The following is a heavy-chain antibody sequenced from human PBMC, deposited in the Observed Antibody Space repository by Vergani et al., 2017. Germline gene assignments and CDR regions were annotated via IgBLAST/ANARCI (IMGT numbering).Heavy chain of an antibody. D-gene: IGHD6-13*01. V-gene: IGHV2-5*01. CDR2: IYWNDDK. CDR1: GFSLSTSGVG. CDR3: AHRRLSSSWYSSYFDY. Sequence: QITLKESGPTLVKPTQTLTLTCTFSGFSLSTSGVGVGWIRQPPGKALEWLALIYWNDDKRYSPSLKSRLTITKDTPKNQVVLTMTNMDPVDTATYYCAHRRLSSSWYSSYFDYWGQGTLVTVSS. J-gene: IGHJ4*02.